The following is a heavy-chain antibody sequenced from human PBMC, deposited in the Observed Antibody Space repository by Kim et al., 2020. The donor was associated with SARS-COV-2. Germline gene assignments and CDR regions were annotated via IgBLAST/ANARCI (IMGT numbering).Heavy chain of an antibody. D-gene: IGHD3-9*01. CDR1: GFTFSSYA. J-gene: IGHJ6*02. CDR3: ARDMRYYDILTGYFPMGDYYYYSGMDV. CDR2: ISYDGSNK. V-gene: IGHV3-30-3*01. Sequence: GGSLRLSCAASGFTFSSYAMHWVRQAPGKGLEWVAVISYDGSNKYYTDSVKGRFTISRDNSKNTLYLQMNSLRAEDTAVYYCARDMRYYDILTGYFPMGDYYYYSGMDVWGQGTTVTVSS.